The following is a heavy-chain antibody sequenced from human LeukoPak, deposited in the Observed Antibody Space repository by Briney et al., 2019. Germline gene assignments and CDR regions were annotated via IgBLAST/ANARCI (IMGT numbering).Heavy chain of an antibody. Sequence: SQTLSLTCAISGDSVSSNTAAWNLIRQSPSRGLEWLGRPYYRSKWYNDYAVSVKSRITINTDTSTNQFSLQLNSVTPEDTAVYYCARGRHCSGGSCSSGYYYCMDVWGQGTTVPAS. V-gene: IGHV6-1*01. CDR2: PYYRSKWYN. CDR3: ARGRHCSGGSCSSGYYYCMDV. CDR1: GDSVSSNTAA. D-gene: IGHD2-15*01. J-gene: IGHJ6*02.